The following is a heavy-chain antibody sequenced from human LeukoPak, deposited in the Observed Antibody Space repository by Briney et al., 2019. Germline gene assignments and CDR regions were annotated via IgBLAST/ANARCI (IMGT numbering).Heavy chain of an antibody. J-gene: IGHJ6*02. V-gene: IGHV1-69*13. Sequence: GASVRVSCKASGYTFTNYHIAWVRQAPGQGLEWMGGIIPIFGTANYAQKFQGRVTITADESTSTAYMELSSLRSEDTAVYYCARGTADPRYYYHGMDVWGQGTTVTVSS. CDR2: IIPIFGTA. CDR1: GYTFTNYH. CDR3: ARGTADPRYYYHGMDV. D-gene: IGHD2-2*01.